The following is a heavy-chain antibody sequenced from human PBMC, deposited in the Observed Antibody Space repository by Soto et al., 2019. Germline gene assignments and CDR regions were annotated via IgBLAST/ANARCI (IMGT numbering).Heavy chain of an antibody. Sequence: EVQLVESGGGLVQPGGSLRLSCAASGFSFSDAWMIWVRQATGKGLQWVGRIKSKSDGETTDYAAPVKGRFAISRADSKKTVYLRRNSLKTEDTATYFCTTQGGGDDIYFDYWGQGTLVAVSS. D-gene: IGHD3-16*01. V-gene: IGHV3-15*01. CDR2: IKSKSDGETT. CDR3: TTQGGGDDIYFDY. CDR1: GFSFSDAW. J-gene: IGHJ4*02.